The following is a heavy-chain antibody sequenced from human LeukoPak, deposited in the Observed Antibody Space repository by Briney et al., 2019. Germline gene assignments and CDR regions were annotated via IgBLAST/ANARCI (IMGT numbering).Heavy chain of an antibody. CDR1: GFIFRTFG. Sequence: PGGSLRLFCAASGFIFRTFGMHWVRQAPGKGLEWVAFIRYDGSNKYYADSVKGRFTISRDNSKNTLYLQMNSLRAEDTAVYYCAKWFGGKSSGPDYWGQGTLVTVSS. CDR2: IRYDGSNK. CDR3: AKWFGGKSSGPDY. D-gene: IGHD4-23*01. J-gene: IGHJ4*02. V-gene: IGHV3-30*02.